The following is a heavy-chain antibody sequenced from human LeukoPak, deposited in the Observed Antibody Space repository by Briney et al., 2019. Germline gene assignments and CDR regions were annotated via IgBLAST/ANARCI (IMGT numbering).Heavy chain of an antibody. J-gene: IGHJ3*02. D-gene: IGHD1-26*01. CDR2: IKGKTDGGTT. Sequence: GGSLRLSCAASGFTFSTYAMSWVRQAPTEGLEWIGRIKGKTDGGTTDYAAPVKGRFTISRQDSKNTLYLQMNSLKTEDTAVYYCTQGGGAFDIWGQGTMVTVSS. CDR3: TQGGGAFDI. V-gene: IGHV3-15*01. CDR1: GFTFSTYA.